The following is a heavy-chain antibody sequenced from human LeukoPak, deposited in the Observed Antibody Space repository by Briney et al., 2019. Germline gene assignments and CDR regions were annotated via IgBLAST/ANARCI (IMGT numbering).Heavy chain of an antibody. CDR3: ARERPSGSYRNAFDI. Sequence: PGGSLRLSCAASGFTFSSYAMHWVRQAPGKGLEWVAVISYDGSNKYYADSVKGRFTISRDNSKNTLYLQMNSLRAEDTAVYYCARERPSGSYRNAFDIWGQGTMVTVSS. CDR2: ISYDGSNK. D-gene: IGHD1-26*01. V-gene: IGHV3-30-3*01. CDR1: GFTFSSYA. J-gene: IGHJ3*02.